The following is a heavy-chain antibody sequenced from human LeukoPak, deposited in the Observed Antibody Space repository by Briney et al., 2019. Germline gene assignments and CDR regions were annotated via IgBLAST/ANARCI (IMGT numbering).Heavy chain of an antibody. CDR3: AREGTYGWYNWFDP. CDR2: MYGTGST. J-gene: IGHJ5*02. Sequence: SETLSLTCTVSGGSISTYYWSWIRQPPGKGLEWIGYMYGTGSTNYNPSLKSRVTITPDTSKNQFSLRLTSVTAADTAVYYCAREGTYGWYNWFDPWGQGTLATVS. CDR1: GGSISTYY. V-gene: IGHV4-59*01. D-gene: IGHD6-19*01.